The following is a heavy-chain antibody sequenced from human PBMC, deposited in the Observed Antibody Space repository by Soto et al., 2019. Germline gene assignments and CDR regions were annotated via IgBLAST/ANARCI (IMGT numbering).Heavy chain of an antibody. Sequence: QVQLVQSGAEVKKPGASVKVSCKASGYTFTTYGISWVRQAPGQGLEWMGWINAYNGNTNYAQKLQGRVTMTTDTTTSTAYMALRSLRSADTAVFYCASDPVAGTYFDYWGQGTLVTVSS. J-gene: IGHJ4*02. CDR1: GYTFTTYG. CDR2: INAYNGNT. V-gene: IGHV1-18*01. CDR3: ASDPVAGTYFDY. D-gene: IGHD6-19*01.